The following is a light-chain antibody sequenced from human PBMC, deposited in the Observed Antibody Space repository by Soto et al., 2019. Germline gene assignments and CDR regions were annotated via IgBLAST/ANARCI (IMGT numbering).Light chain of an antibody. V-gene: IGLV1-47*01. CDR2: RNE. Sequence: GSNFVYWYQHLPGTAPKLLIYRNEQRPSGVPDRFSGSKSGTSASLAISGLRSEDGADYYCATWDDSLSVYVFGTGTKVTVL. CDR3: ATWDDSLSVYV. CDR1: GSNF. J-gene: IGLJ1*01.